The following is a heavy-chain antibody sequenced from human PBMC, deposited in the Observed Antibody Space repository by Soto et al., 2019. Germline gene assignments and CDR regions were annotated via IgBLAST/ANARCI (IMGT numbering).Heavy chain of an antibody. J-gene: IGHJ5*02. V-gene: IGHV4-59*01. CDR1: GGSISSYY. CDR3: ARASDYYSSRNWFDP. D-gene: IGHD3-10*01. CDR2: IYYSGST. Sequence: QVQLQESGPGLVKPSETLSLTCTVSGGSISSYYWSWIRQPPGKGLEWIGYIYYSGSTNYNPSLKSRVTISVDTSKNQFSLKLSSVTAADTAVYYCARASDYYSSRNWFDPWGHGTLVTVSS.